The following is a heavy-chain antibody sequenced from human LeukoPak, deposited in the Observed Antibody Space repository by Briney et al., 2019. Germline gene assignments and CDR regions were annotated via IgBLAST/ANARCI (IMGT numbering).Heavy chain of an antibody. J-gene: IGHJ4*02. CDR2: MNHSGRT. D-gene: IGHD3-10*01. CDR3: ARAEGGATMVRGEDY. CDR1: GGSFSGYH. Sequence: SETLSLTCAVYGGSFSGYHWSWIRQPPGKGLEWIGEMNHSGRTNYNPSLKSRVTISVDTSKNQFSLKLSSVTAADTAVYYCARAEGGATMVRGEDYWGQGTLVTVSS. V-gene: IGHV4-34*01.